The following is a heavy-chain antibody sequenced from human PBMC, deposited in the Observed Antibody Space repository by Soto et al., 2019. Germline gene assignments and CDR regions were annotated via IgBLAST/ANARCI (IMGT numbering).Heavy chain of an antibody. V-gene: IGHV3-23*01. CDR3: VKDMGHGYSYGYVDN. CDR1: GFTFSAYA. CDR2: ISGSAKST. D-gene: IGHD5-12*01. J-gene: IGHJ4*02. Sequence: SLRLSCAASGFTFSAYAMSWVRLAPGKGLEWVSAISGSAKSTYYADSVRGRFTISRDNSKNTLHLQMNSLRADDTAVYYCVKDMGHGYSYGYVDNWGQGTLVTVSS.